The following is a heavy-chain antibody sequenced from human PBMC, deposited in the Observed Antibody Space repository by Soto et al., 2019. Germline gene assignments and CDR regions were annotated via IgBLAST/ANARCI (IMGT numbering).Heavy chain of an antibody. CDR3: ARASSGYTNGGPFDP. Sequence: PSETLSLTCTVSGGSLSTYYWSWIRQPPGKGLEWIGYIYYSGSTNYNPSLKTRVTISVDTSKNQFSLNLISVTAADTAVYYCARASSGYTNGGPFDPWGQGTLVTVSS. V-gene: IGHV4-59*01. CDR2: IYYSGST. D-gene: IGHD2-8*01. CDR1: GGSLSTYY. J-gene: IGHJ5*02.